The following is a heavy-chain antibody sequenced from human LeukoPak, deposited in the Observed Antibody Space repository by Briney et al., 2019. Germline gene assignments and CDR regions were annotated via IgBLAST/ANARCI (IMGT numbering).Heavy chain of an antibody. CDR1: GFTFSNYA. Sequence: GGSLRLSCAASGFTFSNYAMSWVRQAPGKGLEWVSLISGSGGITYYADSVKGWFTISRDNSKSTLYLQMNSLRAEDTAVYCCAKSVSGWYSFDYRGQGTLVTVSS. V-gene: IGHV3-23*01. CDR3: AKSVSGWYSFDY. J-gene: IGHJ4*02. CDR2: ISGSGGIT. D-gene: IGHD6-19*01.